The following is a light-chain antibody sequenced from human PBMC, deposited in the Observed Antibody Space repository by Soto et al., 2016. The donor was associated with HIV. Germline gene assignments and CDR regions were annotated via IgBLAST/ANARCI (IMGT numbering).Light chain of an antibody. V-gene: IGLV3-21*03. Sequence: SYLLTQPPSVSVAPGKTATITCGGINIGSKSVHRYQQRPGQAPVLVVHDDSVRPSGIPERISGSNSGNTATLTISRVEAGDEADYYCQLWDSSSDHVVFGGGTKLTVL. CDR3: QLWDSSSDHVV. CDR2: DDS. CDR1: NIGSKS. J-gene: IGLJ2*01.